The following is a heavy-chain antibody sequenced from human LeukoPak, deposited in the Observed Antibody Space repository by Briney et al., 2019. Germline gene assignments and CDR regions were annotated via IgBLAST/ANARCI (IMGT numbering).Heavy chain of an antibody. D-gene: IGHD3-10*01. CDR1: GGSISSYY. CDR3: AKDHYYGSGSYNDY. Sequence: SETLSLTCTVSGGSISSYYWSWIRQPPGKGLEWIGYIYYSGSTNYNPSLMSRVTISIDTSKNQFSLRLSSVTAADTAVYYCAKDHYYGSGSYNDYWGQGTLVTVSS. J-gene: IGHJ4*02. CDR2: IYYSGST. V-gene: IGHV4-59*12.